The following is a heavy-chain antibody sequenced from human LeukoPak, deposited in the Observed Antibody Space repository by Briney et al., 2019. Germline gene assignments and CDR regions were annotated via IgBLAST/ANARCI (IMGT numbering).Heavy chain of an antibody. V-gene: IGHV3-23*01. D-gene: IGHD2-21*02. CDR3: AKDRLLNCRGDCYIFDY. J-gene: IGHJ4*02. Sequence: GGSLRLSCVASRFTLRSYVMNWVRQTPGKGLEWVSSISGSGDSTFYADSVKGRFSISRDNSKNTLYLQVNGLRTEDTAVYYCAKDRLLNCRGDCYIFDYWGQGTVVTVSS. CDR1: RFTLRSYV. CDR2: ISGSGDST.